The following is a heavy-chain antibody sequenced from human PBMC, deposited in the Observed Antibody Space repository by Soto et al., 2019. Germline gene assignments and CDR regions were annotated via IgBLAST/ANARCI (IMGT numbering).Heavy chain of an antibody. D-gene: IGHD5-12*01. Sequence: PGGSLRLSCAASRFFFGDYAFHWVRQAPGKGLEWVAGITSRGTDIAYADSVKGRFIISRDNAMNVLHLHMNSLRPEDTAVYYCAKSMASNLAGGLPDYWGQGTQVTVSS. CDR3: AKSMASNLAGGLPDY. CDR1: RFFFGDYA. J-gene: IGHJ4*02. V-gene: IGHV3-9*01. CDR2: ITSRGTDI.